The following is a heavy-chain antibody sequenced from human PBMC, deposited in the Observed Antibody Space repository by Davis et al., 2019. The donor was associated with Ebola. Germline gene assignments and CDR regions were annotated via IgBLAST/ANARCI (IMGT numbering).Heavy chain of an antibody. CDR1: GGTFSSYA. Sequence: AASVKVSCKASGGTFSSYAISWVRQAPGQGLEWMGGIIPIFGTANYAQKFQGRVTMTRDTSTSTVYMELSSLRSEDTAVYYCARGYDSSGYRYWGQGTLVTVSS. D-gene: IGHD3-22*01. V-gene: IGHV1-69*05. CDR2: IIPIFGTA. J-gene: IGHJ4*02. CDR3: ARGYDSSGYRY.